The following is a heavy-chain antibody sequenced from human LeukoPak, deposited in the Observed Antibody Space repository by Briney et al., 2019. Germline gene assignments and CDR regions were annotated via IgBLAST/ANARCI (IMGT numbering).Heavy chain of an antibody. J-gene: IGHJ4*02. Sequence: GGSLRLSCAASGFTFDDYAMHWVRQAPGKGLERVSGISWNSGSIGYADSVKGRFTISRDNAKNSLYLQMNSLRAEDTALYYCASGYSYGALNWGQGTLVTVSS. CDR1: GFTFDDYA. D-gene: IGHD5-18*01. CDR2: ISWNSGSI. CDR3: ASGYSYGALN. V-gene: IGHV3-9*01.